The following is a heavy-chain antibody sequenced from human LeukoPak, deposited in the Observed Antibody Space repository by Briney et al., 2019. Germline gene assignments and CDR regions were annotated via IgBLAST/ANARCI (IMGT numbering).Heavy chain of an antibody. CDR1: GFTFSSYS. CDR2: ISSSSSTI. V-gene: IGHV3-48*01. D-gene: IGHD6-13*01. J-gene: IGHJ5*02. CDR3: ARLRGYDFDP. Sequence: PGGSLRLSCAASGFTFSSYSMNWVRQAPGKGLEWVSYISSSSSTIYYADSVKGRFTIFRDNAENSLYLQMNSLRAEDTAVYYCARLRGYDFDPWGQGTLVTVSS.